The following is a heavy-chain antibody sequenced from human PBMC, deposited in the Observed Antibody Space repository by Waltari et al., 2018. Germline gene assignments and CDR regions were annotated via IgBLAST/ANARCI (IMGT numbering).Heavy chain of an antibody. V-gene: IGHV3-74*01. CDR2: INSDGSST. D-gene: IGHD6-13*01. Sequence: EVQLVESGGGLVQPGGSLRLSCVASGFNFSTYWMDWVRQAPGKGLVWVSRINSDGSSTTYADSVKGQFTISRDNAKNTLYLHMSSLRAEDTAVYYCVRENIAAAGLESWGQGTLVTVSS. J-gene: IGHJ4*02. CDR3: VRENIAAAGLES. CDR1: GFNFSTYW.